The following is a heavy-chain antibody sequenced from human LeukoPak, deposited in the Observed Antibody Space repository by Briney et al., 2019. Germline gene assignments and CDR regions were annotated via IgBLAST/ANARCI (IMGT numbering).Heavy chain of an antibody. CDR3: AREASLYCSGNDCYWAFDR. D-gene: IGHD2-21*02. CDR2: IKQDESKR. J-gene: IGHJ5*02. Sequence: PGGSLRLSCSASGFTFSNHWMSWVRQAPGKGLEWVANIKQDESKRYYEDSVKGRFTISRDNAKSSLYLQINSLRAEDTAVYYCAREASLYCSGNDCYWAFDRWGQGTLVTVSS. CDR1: GFTFSNHW. V-gene: IGHV3-7*01.